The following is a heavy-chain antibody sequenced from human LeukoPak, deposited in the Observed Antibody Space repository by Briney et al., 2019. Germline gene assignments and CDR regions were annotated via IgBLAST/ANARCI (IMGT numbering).Heavy chain of an antibody. D-gene: IGHD6-19*01. J-gene: IGHJ2*01. V-gene: IGHV4-30-2*02. CDR2: IYHSGST. Sequence: SETPSLTCAVSGGSISSGGYSWSWIRQPPGKGLEWIGYIYHSGSTYYNPSLKSRVTISVDRSKNQFSLKLSSVTAADTAVYYCAGLPGYSSGWYRGCWYFDLWGRGTLVTVSS. CDR1: GGSISSGGYS. CDR3: AGLPGYSSGWYRGCWYFDL.